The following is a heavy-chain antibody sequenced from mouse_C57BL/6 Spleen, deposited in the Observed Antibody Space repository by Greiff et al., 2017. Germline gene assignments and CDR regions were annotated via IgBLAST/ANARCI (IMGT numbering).Heavy chain of an antibody. CDR3: ARRDYYGYVYYFDY. V-gene: IGHV1-18*01. CDR1: GYTFTDYN. J-gene: IGHJ2*01. CDR2: INPNNGGT. D-gene: IGHD2-2*01. Sequence: VQLQQSGPELVKPGASVKIPCKASGYTFTDYNMDWVKQSHGKSLEWIGDINPNNGGTIYNQKFKGKATLTVDKSSSTAYMELRSLTSEDTAVYYCARRDYYGYVYYFDYWGQGTTLTVSS.